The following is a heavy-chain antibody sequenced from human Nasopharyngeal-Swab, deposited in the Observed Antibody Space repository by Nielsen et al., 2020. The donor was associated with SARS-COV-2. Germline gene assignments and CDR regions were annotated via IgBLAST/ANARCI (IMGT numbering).Heavy chain of an antibody. V-gene: IGHV1-45*02. CDR1: GFSITYRF. D-gene: IGHD2-8*01. Sequence: SVKVSCKASGFSITYRFLHWMRQAPGQALEWMGWITPFNGNAKYAQKFQGRVSITRDGSRTTASLELSSLRPDDTTMYFCASGQCINGVCNPTDGLDVWGQGTSVTVS. CDR2: ITPFNGNA. J-gene: IGHJ6*02. CDR3: ASGQCINGVCNPTDGLDV.